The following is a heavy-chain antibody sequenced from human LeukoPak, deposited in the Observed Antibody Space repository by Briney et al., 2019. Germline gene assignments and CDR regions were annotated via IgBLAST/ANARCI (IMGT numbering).Heavy chain of an antibody. V-gene: IGHV4-34*01. Sequence: PSETLSLTCAVSNGSFSGYYWTWIRQPPGKGLEWIGEINNSGTTYYNPSLKSRVTISVDTFKNQFSLKLSSVTAADTAVYYCARAPLLGIFGLDPWGQGTLVTVSS. D-gene: IGHD3-3*01. CDR2: INNSGTT. CDR3: ARAPLLGIFGLDP. J-gene: IGHJ5*02. CDR1: NGSFSGYY.